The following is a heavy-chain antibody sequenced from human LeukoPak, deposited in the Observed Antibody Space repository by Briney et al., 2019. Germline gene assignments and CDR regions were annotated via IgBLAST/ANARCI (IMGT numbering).Heavy chain of an antibody. Sequence: GASVKVSCKASGYTFTSYDINWVRQATGQGLEWMGWMNPNSGSTSYAQKFQGRVTMTRDTSTSTVYMELSSLRSEDTAVYYCARSGDYYGSGSINWFDPWGQGTLVTVSS. V-gene: IGHV1-8*01. CDR2: MNPNSGST. J-gene: IGHJ5*02. D-gene: IGHD3-10*01. CDR1: GYTFTSYD. CDR3: ARSGDYYGSGSINWFDP.